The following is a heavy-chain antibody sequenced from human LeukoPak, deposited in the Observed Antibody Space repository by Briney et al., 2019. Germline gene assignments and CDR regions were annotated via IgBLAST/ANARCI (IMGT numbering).Heavy chain of an antibody. Sequence: SETLSFTCTVSGGSISSSSYYWGWIRQPPGKGLERIGSIYYSGSTYYNPALKSRVTISVDTSTNQFSLKLSSVTAADTAVYYCARSNIGLPHAWWDPWGQGTLVTVSS. CDR2: IYYSGST. V-gene: IGHV4-39*01. CDR1: GGSISSSSYY. J-gene: IGHJ5*02. CDR3: ARSNIGLPHAWWDP. D-gene: IGHD5-12*01.